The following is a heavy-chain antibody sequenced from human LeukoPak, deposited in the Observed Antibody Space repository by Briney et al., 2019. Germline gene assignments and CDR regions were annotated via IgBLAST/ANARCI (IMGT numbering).Heavy chain of an antibody. D-gene: IGHD3-16*01. CDR1: GGSIGTYY. J-gene: IGHJ1*01. CDR3: ARRDSYTSPFQY. CDR2: FSYSGSA. Sequence: WDTLSLTCTISGGSIGTYYWRWLRQPPGKGLEWLGYFSYSGSANYNPSLKSRVTISVDTSKKQFSLRLRSATTADTAVYFCARRDSYTSPFQYWGQGTLVTVSS. V-gene: IGHV4-59*08.